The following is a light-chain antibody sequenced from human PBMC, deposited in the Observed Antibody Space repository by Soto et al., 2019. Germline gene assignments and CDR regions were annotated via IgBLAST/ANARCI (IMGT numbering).Light chain of an antibody. Sequence: DIQMTQSPSSLSASVGDRVTITCRSSQSISNYLNWYQQKPGKAPKLLIYKASSLESGVPSRFSGSGSGTEFTLTISSLQPDDFATYYCQQYNSYSQTFGQGTKVDI. CDR3: QQYNSYSQT. V-gene: IGKV1-5*03. J-gene: IGKJ1*01. CDR2: KAS. CDR1: QSISNY.